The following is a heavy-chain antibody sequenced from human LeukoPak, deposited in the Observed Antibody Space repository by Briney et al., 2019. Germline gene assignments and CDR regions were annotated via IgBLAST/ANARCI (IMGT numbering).Heavy chain of an antibody. J-gene: IGHJ4*02. CDR1: GGSFSGYY. Sequence: SETLSLTCAVYGGSFSGYYWSWIRQPPGKGLEWIGEINHSGSTNYNPSLKSRVTISVDTSKNQFSLKLSSVTAADTAVYYCARGTAAPFFWGQGTPVPVPS. CDR3: ARGTAAPFF. D-gene: IGHD2-2*01. V-gene: IGHV4-34*01. CDR2: INHSGST.